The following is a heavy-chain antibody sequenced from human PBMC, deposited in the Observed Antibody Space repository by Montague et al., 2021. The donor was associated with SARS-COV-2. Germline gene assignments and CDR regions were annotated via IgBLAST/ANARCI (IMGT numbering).Heavy chain of an antibody. CDR2: IYYSGST. D-gene: IGHD6-13*01. CDR3: ARAFIAAAGTTSFDY. J-gene: IGHJ4*02. CDR1: GGSYIGYY. V-gene: IGHV4-39*01. Sequence: SETLSLTCTVSGGSYIGYYWGWIRQPPGKGLEWIGSIYYSGSTYYNPSLKSRVTISVDTSKNQFSLKLSSVTAADTAVYYCARAFIAAAGTTSFDYWGQGTLVTVSS.